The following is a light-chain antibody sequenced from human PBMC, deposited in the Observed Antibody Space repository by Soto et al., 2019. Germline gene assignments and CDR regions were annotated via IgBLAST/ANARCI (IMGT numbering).Light chain of an antibody. Sequence: EIVMTQSPAALSMSTGERATLSCRASQSVSSNLAWYQQKPGQAPRLLIYGASTRATGIPARFSGSGSGTEFTLTISSLQSEDFAAYYCQQYNNWPLTFGGGTKVDIK. J-gene: IGKJ4*01. V-gene: IGKV3-15*01. CDR1: QSVSSN. CDR3: QQYNNWPLT. CDR2: GAS.